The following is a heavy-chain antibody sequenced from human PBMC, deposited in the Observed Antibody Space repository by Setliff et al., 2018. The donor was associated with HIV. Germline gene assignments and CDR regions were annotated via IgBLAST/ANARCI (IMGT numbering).Heavy chain of an antibody. V-gene: IGHV5-51*01. CDR2: IYPDDSKT. J-gene: IGHJ6*02. D-gene: IGHD5-12*01. CDR1: GYSFSGHW. Sequence: GESLKISCKGSGYSFSGHWIGWVRQMPGKGLEWMGIIYPDDSKTRYSPSFQGQVTISVDKSISTAYLQWSSLKASDSAMYYCARCGYSYGSYGMDVWGQGTKVTVSS. CDR3: ARCGYSYGSYGMDV.